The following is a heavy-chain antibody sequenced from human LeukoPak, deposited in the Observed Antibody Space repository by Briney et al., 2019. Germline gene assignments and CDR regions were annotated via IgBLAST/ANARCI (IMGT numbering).Heavy chain of an antibody. D-gene: IGHD1-26*01. CDR3: ARGLVGATDY. CDR2: ISSSSSYI. V-gene: IGHV3-21*01. Sequence: GGSLRLSCAASGFTFSSYSMNWVRQAPGKGLEWVSSISSSSSYIYYADSVRGRFTISRDNAKNSLYLQMNSLRAEDTAVYYCARGLVGATDYWGQGTLVTVSS. CDR1: GFTFSSYS. J-gene: IGHJ4*02.